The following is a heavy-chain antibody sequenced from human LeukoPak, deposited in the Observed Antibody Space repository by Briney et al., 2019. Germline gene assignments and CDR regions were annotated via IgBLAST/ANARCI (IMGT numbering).Heavy chain of an antibody. V-gene: IGHV3-33*06. CDR2: IWYDGSNK. J-gene: IGHJ4*02. D-gene: IGHD2-21*02. Sequence: GRSLRLSCAASGFTFSSYGMHWVRQAPGKGLERVAVIWYDGSNKYYADSVKGRFTISRDNSKNTLYLQMNSLRAEDTAVYYCAKDQRGPKTATANYWGQGTLVTVSS. CDR3: AKDQRGPKTATANY. CDR1: GFTFSSYG.